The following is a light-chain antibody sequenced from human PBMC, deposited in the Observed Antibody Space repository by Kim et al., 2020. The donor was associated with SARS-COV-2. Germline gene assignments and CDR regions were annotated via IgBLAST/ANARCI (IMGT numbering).Light chain of an antibody. CDR2: WAS. Sequence: DVVMTQSPDSLAVSLGERATINCKSSQSVLYSSNNKNYLAWYQQKPRQPPKLLIYWASTRESGVPERFSGSGSGTDFTLTISSLQAEDVAVYYCQQYYTTPHTFGQGTKLEI. CDR1: QSVLYSSNNKNY. V-gene: IGKV4-1*01. CDR3: QQYYTTPHT. J-gene: IGKJ2*01.